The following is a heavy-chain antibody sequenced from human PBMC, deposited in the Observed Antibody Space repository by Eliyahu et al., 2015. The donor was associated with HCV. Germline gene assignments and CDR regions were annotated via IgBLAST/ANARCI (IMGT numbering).Heavy chain of an antibody. D-gene: IGHD6-19*01. Sequence: EVQLVESGGGLVQPGRSLRLSXAASGFTFXDYAMHXXRQAPGKGLEXVSGISWNSGSIGYADSVKGRFTISRDNAKNSLYLQMNSLRAEDTALYYCAKGIRIAVADPFDYWGQGTLVTVSS. CDR3: AKGIRIAVADPFDY. J-gene: IGHJ4*02. CDR2: ISWNSGSI. CDR1: GFTFXDYA. V-gene: IGHV3-9*01.